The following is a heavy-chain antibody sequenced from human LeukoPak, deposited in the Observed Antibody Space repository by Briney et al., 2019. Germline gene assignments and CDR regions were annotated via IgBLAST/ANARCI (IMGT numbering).Heavy chain of an antibody. CDR1: GFTFSSYW. CDR2: IKQDGSEK. D-gene: IGHD1-26*01. V-gene: IGHV3-7*01. CDR3: ARDLGGSYGAFDI. Sequence: GGSLRLSFAASGFTFSSYWMSWVRQAPGKGLEWVANIKQDGSEKYYVDSVKGRFTISRDNAKNSLYLQMNSLRAEDTAVYYCARDLGGSYGAFDIWGQGTMVTVSS. J-gene: IGHJ3*02.